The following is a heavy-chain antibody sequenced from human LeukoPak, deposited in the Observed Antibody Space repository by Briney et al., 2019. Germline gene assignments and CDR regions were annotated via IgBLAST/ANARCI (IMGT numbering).Heavy chain of an antibody. CDR1: GGSISSGGYS. Sequence: SQTLSLTCAVSGGSISSGGYSWSWIRQPPGKGLEWIGYIYHSGSTYYNPSLKSRVTISVDRSKNQFSLKLSSVTAADTDVYYCARVSGDYGSGSYPAMDVWGQGTTVTVSS. CDR2: IYHSGST. CDR3: ARVSGDYGSGSYPAMDV. D-gene: IGHD3-10*01. V-gene: IGHV4-30-2*01. J-gene: IGHJ6*02.